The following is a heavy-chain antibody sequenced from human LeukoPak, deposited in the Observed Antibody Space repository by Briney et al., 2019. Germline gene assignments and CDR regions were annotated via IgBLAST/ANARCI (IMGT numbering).Heavy chain of an antibody. J-gene: IGHJ5*02. CDR2: IPSSGPIT. D-gene: IGHD3-16*01. CDR1: GFTFSSFA. Sequence: GGSLRLSCVASGFTFSSFAMSWVRQAPGKGLEWVAGIPSSGPITYYADSVKGRLTISRDNSKNTLYLQMNSLTAEDTGVYYCANRVAQHDSWGQGTLVTVSS. V-gene: IGHV3-23*01. CDR3: ANRVAQHDS.